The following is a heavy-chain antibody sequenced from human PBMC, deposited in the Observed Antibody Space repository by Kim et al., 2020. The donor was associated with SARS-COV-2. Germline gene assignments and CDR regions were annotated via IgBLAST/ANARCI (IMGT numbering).Heavy chain of an antibody. CDR3: ARAVEMATSPGY. Sequence: GGSLRLSCAASGFTFSTYSMNWVRQAPGKGLEWVSSISSGSIYIYYADPVKGRFTISRDDAKNSLYLQMNSLRAEDTAVYYCARAVEMATSPGYWGQGTLVTVSS. CDR1: GFTFSTYS. D-gene: IGHD5-12*01. V-gene: IGHV3-21*01. J-gene: IGHJ4*02. CDR2: ISSGSIYI.